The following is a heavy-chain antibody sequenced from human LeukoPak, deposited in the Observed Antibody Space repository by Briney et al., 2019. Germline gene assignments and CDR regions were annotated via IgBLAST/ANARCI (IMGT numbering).Heavy chain of an antibody. CDR2: ISGSGRTI. CDR3: ASSTAIGY. V-gene: IGHV3-48*03. CDR1: GFTFSTYE. Sequence: GGSLRLSCAASGFTFSTYEMNWVRQAPGKGLEWVSYISGSGRTIYYADSVKGRFTISRDNAKNSLYLQMNSLRTEDTAVYYCASSTAIGYWGQGTLVTVSP. J-gene: IGHJ4*02.